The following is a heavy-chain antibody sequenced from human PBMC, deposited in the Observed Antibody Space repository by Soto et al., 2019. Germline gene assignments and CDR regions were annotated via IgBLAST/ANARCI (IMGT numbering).Heavy chain of an antibody. J-gene: IGHJ6*02. CDR3: AREAGDGYDPYYYYGMDV. V-gene: IGHV1-69*12. CDR2: IIPIFGTA. Sequence: QVQLVQSGAEVKKPGSSVKVSCKASGGTFSSYAISWVRQAPGQGLEWMGGIIPIFGTANSAQKFQGRVTITADESTSTAYMELSSLRSEDTAVYYCAREAGDGYDPYYYYGMDVWGQGTTVTVSS. CDR1: GGTFSSYA. D-gene: IGHD5-12*01.